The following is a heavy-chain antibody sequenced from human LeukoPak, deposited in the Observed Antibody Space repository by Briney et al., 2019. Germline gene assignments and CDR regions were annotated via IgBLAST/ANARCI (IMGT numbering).Heavy chain of an antibody. Sequence: GGSLRLSCAASGFTFDDYAMHWVRQAPGKGLEWVSLISGDGDSTYYADSVKGRFTISRDNSKNSLYLQMNSLRTEDTALFYCAKDKYSYGYNFDYWGQGALVTVSS. J-gene: IGHJ4*02. CDR2: ISGDGDST. D-gene: IGHD5-18*01. V-gene: IGHV3-43*02. CDR3: AKDKYSYGYNFDY. CDR1: GFTFDDYA.